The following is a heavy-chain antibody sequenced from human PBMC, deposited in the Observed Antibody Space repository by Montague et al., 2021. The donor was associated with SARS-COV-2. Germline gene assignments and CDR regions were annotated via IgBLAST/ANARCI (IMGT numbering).Heavy chain of an antibody. J-gene: IGHJ4*02. Sequence: SETLSLTCSVPGGQFIRSSHYWAWIRQAPGGGLEWIGNIYFSGSTNSNPSLRSRLTLSLDMSRAQSSLELRAVTASDTALYYCARAYRGVPDWDFFDSWGQGLLVAVSS. V-gene: IGHV4-39*07. CDR2: IYFSGST. CDR1: GGQFIRSSHY. CDR3: ARAYRGVPDWDFFDS. D-gene: IGHD3-9*01.